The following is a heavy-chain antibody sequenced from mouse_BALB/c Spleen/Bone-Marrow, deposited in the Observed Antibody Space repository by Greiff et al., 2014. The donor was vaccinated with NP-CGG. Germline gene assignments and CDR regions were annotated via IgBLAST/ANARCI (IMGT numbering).Heavy chain of an antibody. V-gene: IGHV2-2*02. CDR3: ARKGYTGYFDV. D-gene: IGHD2-2*01. CDR1: GFSLTTYG. CDR2: IWSGGGT. J-gene: IGHJ1*01. Sequence: VKLMESGPGLVKPSQSLSITCTVSGFSLTTYGLHWVRQSPGKGLEWLGVIWSGGGTDYYAAFISRLIITKDKSKSQVFFKMNSLQTNDTAMYYCARKGYTGYFDVWGAGTTVTVSS.